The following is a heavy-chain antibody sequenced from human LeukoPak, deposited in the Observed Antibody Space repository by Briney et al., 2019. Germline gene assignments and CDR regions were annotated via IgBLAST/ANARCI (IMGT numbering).Heavy chain of an antibody. D-gene: IGHD1-26*01. CDR2: ISVYNGNT. V-gene: IGHV1-18*01. CDR1: GYIFTNYG. J-gene: IGHJ4*02. CDR3: ARDLPLGSMGGSTFDY. Sequence: ASVRVSCKASGYIFTNYGITWVRQAPGQGLAWMGWISVYNGNTKYAQKVQGRVTMTTDTSTSTVYMELRSLRSDDTAIYYCARDLPLGSMGGSTFDYWGQGTLVTVSS.